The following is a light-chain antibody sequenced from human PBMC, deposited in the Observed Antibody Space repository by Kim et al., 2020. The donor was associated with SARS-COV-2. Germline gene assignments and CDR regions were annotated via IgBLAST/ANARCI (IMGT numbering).Light chain of an antibody. Sequence: SPGQTARITCSGHALPKQYAYWYPQKPGQAPVLVIYKDSERPSGIPERVAGSSSGTTVTLTISGVQAEDEADYYCQSVDSSGTDWVFGGGTQLTVL. CDR3: QSVDSSGTDWV. J-gene: IGLJ3*02. CDR2: KDS. CDR1: ALPKQY. V-gene: IGLV3-25*03.